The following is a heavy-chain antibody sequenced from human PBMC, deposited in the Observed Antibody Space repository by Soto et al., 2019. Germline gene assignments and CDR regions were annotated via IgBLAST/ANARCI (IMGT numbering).Heavy chain of an antibody. V-gene: IGHV4-38-2*02. D-gene: IGHD6-19*01. CDR2: IYHGGTT. CDR1: VYSNRSGSY. J-gene: IGHJ4*01. Sequence: SETLSLPCTVSVYSNRSGSYGAWIRQPPGKGPEWIASIYHGGTTFYNPSLKSRITISVDTSNNQFSLKLTSVTAADTAVYYCARVHVMVVAGSTFDYWGPGTLDTVSS. CDR3: ARVHVMVVAGSTFDY.